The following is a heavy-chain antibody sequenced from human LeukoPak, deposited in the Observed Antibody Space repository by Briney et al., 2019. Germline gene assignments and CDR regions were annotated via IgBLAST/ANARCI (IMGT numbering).Heavy chain of an antibody. Sequence: GDSLRLSCGASGFTFNSYSMNLVRQAPGKELEWVSSITSSSSYIYYADSVKGRFTISRDNAKNSLYLQMNSLRAEDTAVYYCAREEYGYSYGPMVYYYYYMDVWGKGTTVTVSS. J-gene: IGHJ6*03. CDR1: GFTFNSYS. CDR3: AREEYGYSYGPMVYYYYYMDV. CDR2: ITSSSSYI. D-gene: IGHD5-18*01. V-gene: IGHV3-21*01.